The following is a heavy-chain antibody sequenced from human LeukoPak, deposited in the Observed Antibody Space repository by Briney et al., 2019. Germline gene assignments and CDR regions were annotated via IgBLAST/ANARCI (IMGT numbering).Heavy chain of an antibody. CDR2: IRQDGSEK. CDR1: GFTFTSYW. J-gene: IGHJ4*02. D-gene: IGHD4-17*01. CDR3: SRDYWDYGDYFSDY. Sequence: GGSLRLSCAASGFTFTSYWMSWVRLAPGKGLEWVANIRQDGSEKYYVDSVRGRFTISRDNARNSMFLQMNSLRAEDTAMYYCSRDYWDYGDYFSDYWGQGTLVTVSS. V-gene: IGHV3-7*01.